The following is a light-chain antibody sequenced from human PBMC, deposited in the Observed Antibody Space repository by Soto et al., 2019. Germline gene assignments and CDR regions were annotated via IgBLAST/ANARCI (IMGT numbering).Light chain of an antibody. Sequence: QSVLTQPASVSGSPGRSVTISCTGTSSDIGGFNYVSWYQHLPGRAPKLIIYDVTNRPSGISYRFSASKSGGTASLTISGLQAEDEAYYYCSSYSRSTTHVVFGGGTKVTVL. CDR3: SSYSRSTTHVV. J-gene: IGLJ2*01. CDR2: DVT. CDR1: SSDIGGFNY. V-gene: IGLV2-14*03.